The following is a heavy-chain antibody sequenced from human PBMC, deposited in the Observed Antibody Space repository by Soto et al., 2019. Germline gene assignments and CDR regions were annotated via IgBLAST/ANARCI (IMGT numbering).Heavy chain of an antibody. CDR1: GYIFVNYG. J-gene: IGHJ6*02. V-gene: IGHV1-18*01. CDR2: ISPYTGNT. CDR3: VMVDNYVAPTPQDV. D-gene: IGHD3-16*01. Sequence: QVQLVQSGDEVKKPGASVKVSCKASGYIFVNYGIAWVRQAPGQGLEWMGWISPYTGNTHSASKVQGRLTMTTDTSTSTAYMDMGSLTSDDTAVYYCVMVDNYVAPTPQDVWGQGTTVTVSS.